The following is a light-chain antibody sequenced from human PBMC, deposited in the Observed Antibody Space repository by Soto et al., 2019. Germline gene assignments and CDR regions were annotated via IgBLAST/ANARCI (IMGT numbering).Light chain of an antibody. V-gene: IGKV3D-20*02. CDR1: QSVGRNY. CDR2: AAS. Sequence: EIVLTQFPGTLSLSPGERATLSCRASQSVGRNYVAWYQQKPGQAPRVIIYAASNRASGIPDRFSGSGSGSDFTLTISRLEPEDFAVYYCQQRRVWPLTFGGGTKVEIK. J-gene: IGKJ4*01. CDR3: QQRRVWPLT.